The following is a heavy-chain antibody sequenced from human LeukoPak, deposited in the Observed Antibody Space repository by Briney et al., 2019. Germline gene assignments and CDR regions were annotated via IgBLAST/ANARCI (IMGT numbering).Heavy chain of an antibody. CDR3: ARLTTANRPTDY. V-gene: IGHV4-39*07. CDR1: GGSISSSSYY. Sequence: SETLSLTCTVSGGSISSSSYYWGWIRQPPGKGLEWIGSIYYSGSTYYNPSLKSRVTISVDTSKNQFSLKLSSVTAADTAVYYCARLTTANRPTDYWGQGTLVTVSS. CDR2: IYYSGST. J-gene: IGHJ4*02. D-gene: IGHD4-17*01.